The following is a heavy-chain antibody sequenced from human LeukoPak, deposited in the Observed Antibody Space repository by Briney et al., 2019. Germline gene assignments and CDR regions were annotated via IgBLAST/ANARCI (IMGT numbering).Heavy chain of an antibody. D-gene: IGHD5-12*01. V-gene: IGHV4-4*07. CDR3: ARVYSGYDLPGSLANYYFDF. CDR1: GGSISSNY. Sequence: SQTLSLTCTVSGGSISSNYWSWIRQPAGKGLEWIGRFYSGGSAAYNPSLKSRVTISVDTSKNQFSLKLSSVTAADTAVYYCARVYSGYDLPGSLANYYFDFWGQGTLVTVSS. CDR2: FYSGGSA. J-gene: IGHJ4*02.